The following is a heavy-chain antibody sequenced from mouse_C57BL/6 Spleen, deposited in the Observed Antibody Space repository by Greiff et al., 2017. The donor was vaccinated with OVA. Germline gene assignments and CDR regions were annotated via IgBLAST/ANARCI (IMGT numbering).Heavy chain of an antibody. CDR2: ISSGGDYI. V-gene: IGHV5-9-1*02. J-gene: IGHJ4*01. CDR3: TRDGYYPDYYAMDY. CDR1: GFTFSSYA. Sequence: EVKLVESGEGLVKPGGSLKLSCAASGFTFSSYAMTWVRQTPEKRLEWVAYISSGGDYIYYADTVKGRFTISRDNARNTLYLQMSSLKSEDTAMYYCTRDGYYPDYYAMDYWGQGTSVTVSS. D-gene: IGHD2-3*01.